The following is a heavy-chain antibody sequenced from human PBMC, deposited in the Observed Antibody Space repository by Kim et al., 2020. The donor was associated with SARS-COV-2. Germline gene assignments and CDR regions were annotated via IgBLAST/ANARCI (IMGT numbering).Heavy chain of an antibody. CDR3: ARGHNYGFLYFDS. J-gene: IGHJ4*02. CDR2: IYSSGST. Sequence: SETLSLTCTVSGSISNYYWGWVRQPPGKGLEWIGYIYSSGSTNSNPSLKSRVTVSIDTSKKQFSLKLSSVTAADSAVYYCARGHNYGFLYFDSWGQGALVSVSS. V-gene: IGHV4-59*13. CDR1: GSISNYY. D-gene: IGHD3-10*01.